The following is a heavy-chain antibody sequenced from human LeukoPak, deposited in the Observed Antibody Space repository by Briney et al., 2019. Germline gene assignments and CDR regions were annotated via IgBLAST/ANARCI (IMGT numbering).Heavy chain of an antibody. V-gene: IGHV3-21*01. J-gene: IGHJ3*02. D-gene: IGHD1-26*01. Sequence: PGGSLRLPCAASGFIFSSYTINWVRQAPGKGLGWVSSISGSSTDIYYADSVKGRFTISRDNAKSSVYLQMNSLRAEDTAVYYCARGRSYVGFDIWGQGTMVTVSS. CDR3: ARGRSYVGFDI. CDR2: ISGSSTDI. CDR1: GFIFSSYT.